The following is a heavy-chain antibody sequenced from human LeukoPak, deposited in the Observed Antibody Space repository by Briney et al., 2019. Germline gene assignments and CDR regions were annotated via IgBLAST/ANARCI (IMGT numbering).Heavy chain of an antibody. J-gene: IGHJ2*01. CDR1: GFTFSSYG. CDR3: ARGVFAGDLLTGYWYFDL. V-gene: IGHV3-33*01. CDR2: IWYDGSNK. D-gene: IGHD1-20*01. Sequence: GGSLRLSCAASGFTFSSYGFHWVRQAPGKGLEWVALIWYDGSNKNYVDSVRGRFTISRDNSKNTVYLQMNSLRAEDTAVYYCARGVFAGDLLTGYWYFDLRGRGTLVTVSS.